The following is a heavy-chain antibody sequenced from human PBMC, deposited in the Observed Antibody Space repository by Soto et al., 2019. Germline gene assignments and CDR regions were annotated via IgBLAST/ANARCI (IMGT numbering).Heavy chain of an antibody. CDR3: AKASGDSSSWYYFDY. Sequence: HPGGSLRLSCAASGFTFSSYAMSWVRQAPGKGLEWVSAISGSGGSTYYADSVKGRFTISRDNSKNTLYLQMNSLRAEDTAVYYCAKASGDSSSWYYFDYWGQGTLVTVSS. CDR2: ISGSGGST. CDR1: GFTFSSYA. J-gene: IGHJ4*02. V-gene: IGHV3-23*01. D-gene: IGHD6-13*01.